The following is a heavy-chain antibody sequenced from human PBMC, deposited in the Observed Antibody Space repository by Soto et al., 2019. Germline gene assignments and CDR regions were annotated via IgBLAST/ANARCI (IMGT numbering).Heavy chain of an antibody. D-gene: IGHD6-13*01. J-gene: IGHJ4*02. V-gene: IGHV3-30*14. Sequence: QVQLVESGGGVVQPGRSLRLSCAASGFTFSSYAMHWVRQAPGKGLEWVAVISYDGSNKYYADSVKGRFTLSRDNSKNSLFLQMNNLRAQDTAVYYFARDSRYSTSCYEPGYFDYCGQRTLVTVSS. CDR1: GFTFSSYA. CDR2: ISYDGSNK. CDR3: ARDSRYSTSCYEPGYFDY.